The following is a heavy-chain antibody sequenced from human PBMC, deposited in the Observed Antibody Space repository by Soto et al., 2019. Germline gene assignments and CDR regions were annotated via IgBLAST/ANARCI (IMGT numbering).Heavy chain of an antibody. CDR2: IYYSGST. V-gene: IGHV4-59*01. Sequence: NPSETLSLTCTVSGGSISSYYWSWIRQPPGKGLEWIGYIYYSGSTNYNPSLKSRVTISVDTSKNQFSLKLSSVTAADTAVYYCARDSSDYCSGGSCYGDIRSFDIWGQGTMVTVSS. CDR3: ARDSSDYCSGGSCYGDIRSFDI. J-gene: IGHJ3*02. CDR1: GGSISSYY. D-gene: IGHD2-15*01.